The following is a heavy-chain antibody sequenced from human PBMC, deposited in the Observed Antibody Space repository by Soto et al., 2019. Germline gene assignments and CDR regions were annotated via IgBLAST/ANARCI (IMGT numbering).Heavy chain of an antibody. CDR1: GFTFSSYS. CDR2: ISSSSSYI. J-gene: IGHJ4*02. D-gene: IGHD4-4*01. Sequence: EVQLVESGGGLVKPGGSLRLSCAASGFTFSSYSMNWVRQVPGKGLEWVSSISSSSSYIYYADSVKGRFTISRDNAKNSLYLQMNSLRAEDTAVYYCARDMTTVTSDWGQGTLVTVSS. V-gene: IGHV3-21*01. CDR3: ARDMTTVTSD.